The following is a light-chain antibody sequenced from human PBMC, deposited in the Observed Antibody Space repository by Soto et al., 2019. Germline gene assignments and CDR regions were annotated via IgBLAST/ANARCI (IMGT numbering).Light chain of an antibody. CDR2: KAS. Sequence: DIQMTQSPSTLSASVGDRVTITCRASQSINNWLAWYQQKPGKAPKLLISKASNLKSGVPSRFSGTGSGTEFTLTISSLQPDDFASYYCQQYDSYPVTFGGGTKVEI. J-gene: IGKJ4*01. CDR1: QSINNW. V-gene: IGKV1-5*03. CDR3: QQYDSYPVT.